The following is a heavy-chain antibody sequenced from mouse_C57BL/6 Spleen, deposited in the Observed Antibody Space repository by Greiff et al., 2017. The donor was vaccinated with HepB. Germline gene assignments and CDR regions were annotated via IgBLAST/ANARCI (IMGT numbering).Heavy chain of an antibody. D-gene: IGHD1-1*01. Sequence: VMLVESGAELARPGASVKLSCKASGYTFTSYGISWVKQRTGQGLEWIGEIYPRSGNTYYNEKFKGKATLTADKSSSTAYMERRSLTSEDSAVYVCARSYGSSYYAMDYWGQGTSVTVSS. CDR3: ARSYGSSYYAMDY. CDR2: IYPRSGNT. J-gene: IGHJ4*01. CDR1: GYTFTSYG. V-gene: IGHV1-81*01.